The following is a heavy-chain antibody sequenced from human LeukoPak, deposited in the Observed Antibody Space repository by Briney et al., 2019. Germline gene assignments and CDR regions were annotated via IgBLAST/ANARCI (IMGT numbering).Heavy chain of an antibody. V-gene: IGHV1-18*01. CDR1: GYTFTSYG. CDR2: ISAYNGNT. J-gene: IGHJ6*02. Sequence: ASVKVSCKASGYTFTSYGISWVRQAPGQGLEWMGWISAYNGNTNYAQKLQGRVTMTTDTSTSTAYKELRSLRSDDTAVYYCARVRAVAGYYYYGMDVWGQGTTVTVSS. CDR3: ARVRAVAGYYYYGMDV. D-gene: IGHD6-19*01.